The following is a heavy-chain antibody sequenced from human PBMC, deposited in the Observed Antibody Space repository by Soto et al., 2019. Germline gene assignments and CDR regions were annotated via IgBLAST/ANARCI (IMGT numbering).Heavy chain of an antibody. CDR3: ARGGGSESFDY. CDR1: GASITYGGYS. V-gene: IGHV4-30-2*01. D-gene: IGHD1-26*01. Sequence: PSETLSLTCTVSGASITYGGYSWSWIRQTPGKGLEWIGYINHLETTFYNPSFESRLTLSIDRTKNQFSLNLNSMSAADRAVYFCARGGGSESFDYWGQGILGTVSS. CDR2: INHLETT. J-gene: IGHJ4*02.